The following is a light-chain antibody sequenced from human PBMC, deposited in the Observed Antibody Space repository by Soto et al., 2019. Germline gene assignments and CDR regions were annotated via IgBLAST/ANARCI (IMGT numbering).Light chain of an antibody. CDR3: QSIDISLSGPV. V-gene: IGLV1-40*03. Sequence: QAVVTQPPSVSGAPGQRVTISCTGSNSNIGTGYDVHWYQQLPGTAPKLLIYGNTKRPSGVPDRFSGSKSGASASLAITGLQPEDEADYYCQSIDISLSGPVFGGGTKLTVL. CDR2: GNT. J-gene: IGLJ2*01. CDR1: NSNIGTGYD.